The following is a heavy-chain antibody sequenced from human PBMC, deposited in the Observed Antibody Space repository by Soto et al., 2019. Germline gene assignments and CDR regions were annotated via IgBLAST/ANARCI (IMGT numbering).Heavy chain of an antibody. CDR3: ARAPHQYNVLTGYYTPIYYFDN. Sequence: SSETLSLTCTVSGGSVISGSYSWSWIRQPPGKGLEWIGYIYYTGSTNYNPSLKSRVTISVDTSKIQFSLKLSSVTAADTAVYYCARAPHQYNVLTGYYTPIYYFDNWGQGTLVTVSS. V-gene: IGHV4-61*01. CDR1: GGSVISGSYS. J-gene: IGHJ4*02. CDR2: IYYTGST. D-gene: IGHD3-9*01.